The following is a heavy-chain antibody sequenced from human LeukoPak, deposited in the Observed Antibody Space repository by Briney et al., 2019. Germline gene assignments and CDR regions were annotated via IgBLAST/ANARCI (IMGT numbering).Heavy chain of an antibody. V-gene: IGHV3-23*01. J-gene: IGHJ4*02. CDR1: GFTFSSYA. Sequence: GGSLRLSCAASGFTFSSYAMSRVRPAPGGGLEWVSAISGSGVSTYYADSVKGRFTISRDNSKNTLYLQMNSLRAEDTAVYYCAKGGIAAAGTGTLGYWGQGTLVTVSS. CDR3: AKGGIAAAGTGTLGY. D-gene: IGHD6-13*01. CDR2: ISGSGVST.